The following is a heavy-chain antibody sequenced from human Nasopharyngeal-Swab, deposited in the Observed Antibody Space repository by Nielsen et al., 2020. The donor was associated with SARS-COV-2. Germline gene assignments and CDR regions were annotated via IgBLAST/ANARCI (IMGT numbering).Heavy chain of an antibody. CDR2: INHSGTT. J-gene: IGHJ4*02. D-gene: IGHD3-22*01. Sequence: TLSLTCAVYGGSFSGYYWSWIRQPPGKGLEWSGEINHSGTTSYNPSLKSRVTISSDTSKNQFSLKLSSVTAADTAVYYCARGHRSISMIVVVIATAHFYFDSWGRGTLVTVTS. CDR3: ARGHRSISMIVVVIATAHFYFDS. CDR1: GGSFSGYY. V-gene: IGHV4-34*01.